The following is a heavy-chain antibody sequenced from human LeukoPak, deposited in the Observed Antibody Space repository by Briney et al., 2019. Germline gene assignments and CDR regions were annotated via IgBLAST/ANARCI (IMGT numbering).Heavy chain of an antibody. D-gene: IGHD3-22*01. Sequence: GGSLRLSCAASGFTFSSYSMNWVRQATGKGLEWVSSISSSSSYIYYADSVKGRFTISRDNAKNSLYLQMNSLRAEDTAVYYCARDHYDSSGPPEDYWGQGTLVTLSS. CDR2: ISSSSSYI. V-gene: IGHV3-21*01. CDR1: GFTFSSYS. CDR3: ARDHYDSSGPPEDY. J-gene: IGHJ4*02.